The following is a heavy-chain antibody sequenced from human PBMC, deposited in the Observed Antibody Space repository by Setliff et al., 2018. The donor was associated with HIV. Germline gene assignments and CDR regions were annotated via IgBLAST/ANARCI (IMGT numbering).Heavy chain of an antibody. D-gene: IGHD5-18*01. J-gene: IGHJ4*02. CDR3: ARVFVDTAVLRVLEYYFDS. CDR1: GGSFSGYY. Sequence: SETLSLTCAVYGGSFSGYYWSWIRQPPGKGLEWIGEINHSGSTYYTPFLKSRITISLDTSKNQFSLRMRSVTAADTAVYYCARVFVDTAVLRVLEYYFDSWGRGTLVTVSS. V-gene: IGHV4-34*01. CDR2: INHSGST.